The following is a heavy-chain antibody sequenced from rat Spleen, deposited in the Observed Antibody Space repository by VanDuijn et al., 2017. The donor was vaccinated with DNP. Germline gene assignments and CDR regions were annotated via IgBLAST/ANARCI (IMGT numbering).Heavy chain of an antibody. CDR3: ARWNYGYWYFDF. D-gene: IGHD1-3*01. CDR1: GYSITSDY. Sequence: EVQLQESGPGLVKPSQSLSLTCSVTGYSITSDYWGWIRKFPGNKMEWIGHISYSGSTNYNPSLKSRISITRDTSKNQFFLQLDSVTTGDTATYYCARWNYGYWYFDFWGPGTMVTVSS. CDR2: ISYSGST. V-gene: IGHV3-1*01. J-gene: IGHJ1*01.